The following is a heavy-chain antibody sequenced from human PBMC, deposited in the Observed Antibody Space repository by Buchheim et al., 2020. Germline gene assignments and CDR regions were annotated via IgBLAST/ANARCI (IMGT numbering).Heavy chain of an antibody. V-gene: IGHV4-34*01. CDR1: GGSFSGYY. CDR3: ATLYTAMVTHVGWFDP. Sequence: QVQLQQWGAVLLKPSETLSLTCAVYGGSFSGYYWSWIRQPPGKGLEWIGEINHSGSTNYNPSLKSRVTISVDTSKNKFSLKLSPVTAADTAVYYCATLYTAMVTHVGWFDPWGQGTL. D-gene: IGHD5-18*01. J-gene: IGHJ5*02. CDR2: INHSGST.